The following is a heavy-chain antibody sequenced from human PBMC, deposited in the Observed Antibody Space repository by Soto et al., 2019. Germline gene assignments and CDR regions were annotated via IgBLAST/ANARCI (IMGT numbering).Heavy chain of an antibody. D-gene: IGHD3-22*01. CDR3: ARVPDSSGYYSPLYYYYGMDV. CDR1: GFTFSSYW. CDR2: IKQDGSEK. J-gene: IGHJ6*02. V-gene: IGHV3-7*05. Sequence: GGSLRLSCAASGFTFSSYWMSWVRQAPGKGLEWVANIKQDGSEKYYVDSVKGRFTISRDNAKNSLYLQMNSLRAEDTAVYYCARVPDSSGYYSPLYYYYGMDVWGQGTTVTVSS.